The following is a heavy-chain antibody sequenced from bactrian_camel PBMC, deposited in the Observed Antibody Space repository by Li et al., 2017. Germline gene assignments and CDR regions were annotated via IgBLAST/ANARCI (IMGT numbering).Heavy chain of an antibody. V-gene: IGHV3S63*01. Sequence: QVQLVESGGGSVQAGQTLRLSCTASGFSFDASEMGWYRQAPGKEREGVAYFRISPSGYRPYYADSVKGRFTISRDNAKNIVYLQMNSLKPEDTGTYSCATVRLGYLCDFRDGDWANWGQGTQVTVS. CDR2: ISPSGYRP. CDR1: GFSFDASE. J-gene: IGHJ4*01. CDR3: ATVRLGYLCDFRDGDWAN. D-gene: IGHD4*01.